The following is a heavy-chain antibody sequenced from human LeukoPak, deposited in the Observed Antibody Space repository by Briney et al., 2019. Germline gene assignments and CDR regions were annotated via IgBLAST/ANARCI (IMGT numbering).Heavy chain of an antibody. V-gene: IGHV1-2*02. J-gene: IGHJ4*02. CDR1: GYTFTGYY. CDR2: INPNSGGT. D-gene: IGHD3-22*01. Sequence: ASVKVSCKASGYTFTGYYMHWVRQAPGQGLEWMGWINPNSGGTNYAQKFQGRVTMTRDTSTSTVYMELSSLRSEDTAVYYCARDRYYYDSSGLAPDYWGQGTLVTVSS. CDR3: ARDRYYYDSSGLAPDY.